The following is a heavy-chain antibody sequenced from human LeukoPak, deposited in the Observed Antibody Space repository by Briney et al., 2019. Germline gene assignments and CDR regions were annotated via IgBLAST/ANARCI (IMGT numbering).Heavy chain of an antibody. J-gene: IGHJ4*02. CDR3: ARDLPTGTYRAYFDN. CDR2: ISSTGGDI. D-gene: IGHD1-26*01. V-gene: IGHV3-48*03. Sequence: GESLRLSCAGSGFIFSNYEMNWVRQAPGKGLEWVSYISSTGGDIYYADSVKGRFTISRDNAEKSVYLQMNSLRAEDTAVYYCARDLPTGTYRAYFDNWGQGTLVTVSS. CDR1: GFIFSNYE.